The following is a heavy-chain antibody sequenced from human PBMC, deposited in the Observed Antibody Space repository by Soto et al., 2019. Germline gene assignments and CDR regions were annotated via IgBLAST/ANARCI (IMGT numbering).Heavy chain of an antibody. Sequence: GASVKVSCKASGYNFTNYGISWVRQAPGQGLEWMGWISAYNGNTNYAQKLQGRVTMTTDTSTSTAYMELRSLRSDDTAVYYCARENSGSYGINFDYWGQGTLVTVSS. J-gene: IGHJ4*02. V-gene: IGHV1-18*04. CDR3: ARENSGSYGINFDY. D-gene: IGHD1-26*01. CDR2: ISAYNGNT. CDR1: GYNFTNYG.